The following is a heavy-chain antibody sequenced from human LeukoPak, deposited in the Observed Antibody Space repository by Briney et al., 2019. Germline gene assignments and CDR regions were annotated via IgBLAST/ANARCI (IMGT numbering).Heavy chain of an antibody. V-gene: IGHV3-9*01. CDR3: AKGARSSHYFDY. Sequence: GGSLRLSCAASGFTFDDYAMHWVRQAPGKGLEWVSGISWNSGSIGYADSVKGRFTISRDNAKNSLYLQMNSLRAEDTALYYCAKGARSSHYFDYWGQGTLVTVSS. D-gene: IGHD3-10*01. CDR2: ISWNSGSI. CDR1: GFTFDDYA. J-gene: IGHJ4*02.